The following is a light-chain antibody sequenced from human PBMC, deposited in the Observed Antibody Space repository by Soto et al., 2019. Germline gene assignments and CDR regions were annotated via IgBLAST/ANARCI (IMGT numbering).Light chain of an antibody. CDR3: QQYNSYST. V-gene: IGKV1-5*03. CDR1: QSIGGW. J-gene: IGKJ1*01. Sequence: DIQMTQSPSTLSASVGDRVTITCRTSQSIGGWLAWYQQKPGKAPKLLIYKASSLESVVPSRFSGSGSGTEFTLSISSLQPDDFASYYCQQYNSYSTFGQGTKVEIK. CDR2: KAS.